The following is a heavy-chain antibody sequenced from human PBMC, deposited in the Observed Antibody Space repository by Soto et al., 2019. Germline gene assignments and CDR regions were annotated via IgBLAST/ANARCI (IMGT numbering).Heavy chain of an antibody. Sequence: PSETLSLTCTVSGASISGYYWSWIRKSAGKGLEWIGRIYATGTTDYNPSLKSRVTMSVDTSRNQFSLNLSSVTAADTAIYYCARGSTIAARYFDYWGQGTLVTVSS. CDR3: ARGSTIAARYFDY. V-gene: IGHV4-4*07. CDR1: GASISGYY. D-gene: IGHD6-6*01. CDR2: IYATGTT. J-gene: IGHJ4*01.